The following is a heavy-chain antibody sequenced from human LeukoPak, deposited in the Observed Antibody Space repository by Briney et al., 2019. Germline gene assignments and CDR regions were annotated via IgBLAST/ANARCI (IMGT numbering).Heavy chain of an antibody. CDR2: IYYSGST. J-gene: IGHJ4*02. V-gene: IGHV4-59*08. CDR1: GGSISSYY. CDR3: ARSGSYAGFFDY. D-gene: IGHD1-26*01. Sequence: SETLSLTCTVSGGSISSYYWSWIRQPPGKGLGWIGYIYYSGSTNYNPSLKSRVTISVDTSKNQFSLKLNSVTAADTAVYYCARSGSYAGFFDYWGQGILVTVSS.